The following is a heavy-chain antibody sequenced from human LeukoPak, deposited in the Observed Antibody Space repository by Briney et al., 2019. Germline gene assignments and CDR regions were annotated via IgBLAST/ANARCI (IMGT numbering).Heavy chain of an antibody. V-gene: IGHV3-23*01. CDR3: AKRGVVIRVILVGFHKEAYYFDS. Sequence: PGGSLRLSCAVSGITLSNYAMTWVRQAPGKGLEWVAGISGSGGGTQYADSVKGRFTISRDNSKNTLYLQMNDLRVDDAAVYFCAKRGVVIRVILVGFHKEAYYFDSWGQGALVTVSS. CDR1: GITLSNYA. CDR2: ISGSGGGT. J-gene: IGHJ4*02. D-gene: IGHD3-22*01.